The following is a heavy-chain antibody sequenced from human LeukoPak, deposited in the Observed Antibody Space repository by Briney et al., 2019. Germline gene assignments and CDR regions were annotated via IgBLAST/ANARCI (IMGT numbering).Heavy chain of an antibody. CDR2: ISGSGGST. J-gene: IGHJ4*02. D-gene: IGHD2-2*01. Sequence: GGSLRLSCAASGFTFSSYAMSWVRQAPGKGLEWVSAISGSGGSTYYADSVKGRFTISRDNSKNTLYLQMNSLRAEDTAVYYCAKDRSYRSSTSCYRVFEYWGQGTLVTVS. V-gene: IGHV3-23*01. CDR1: GFTFSSYA. CDR3: AKDRSYRSSTSCYRVFEY.